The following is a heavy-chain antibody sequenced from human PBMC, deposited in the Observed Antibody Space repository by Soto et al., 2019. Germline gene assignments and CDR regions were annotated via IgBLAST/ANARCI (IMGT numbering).Heavy chain of an antibody. V-gene: IGHV4-39*01. CDR3: ARHAYSGYDWGFDY. J-gene: IGHJ4*02. D-gene: IGHD5-12*01. CDR2: IYYSGST. Sequence: SETLSLTCTVSGGSISSSSYYWGWIRQPPGKGLEWIGSIYYSGSTYYNPSLKSRVTISVDTSKNQFSLKLSSVTAADTAVYYCARHAYSGYDWGFDYWGQGTLVTVSS. CDR1: GGSISSSSYY.